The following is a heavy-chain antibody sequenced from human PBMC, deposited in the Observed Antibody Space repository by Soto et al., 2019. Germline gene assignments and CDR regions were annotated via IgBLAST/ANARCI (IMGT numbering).Heavy chain of an antibody. CDR2: IIPIFGTA. D-gene: IGHD2-2*01. CDR3: ARRYCSSTSCYGPAEVDY. V-gene: IGHV1-69*01. J-gene: IGHJ4*02. CDR1: GGTFSSYA. Sequence: QVQLVQSGAEVKKPGSSVKVSCKASGGTFSSYAISWLRQAPGQVLEWMGGIIPIFGTANYAQKFQGRVTITADESTSTAYMELSSLRSEDTAVYYCARRYCSSTSCYGPAEVDYWGQGTLVTVSS.